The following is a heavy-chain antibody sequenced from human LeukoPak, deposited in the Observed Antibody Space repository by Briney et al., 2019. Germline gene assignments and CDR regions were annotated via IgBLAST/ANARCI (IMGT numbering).Heavy chain of an antibody. D-gene: IGHD1-1*01. CDR1: GFTFRSYE. CDR3: ARTSGQLDY. J-gene: IGHJ4*02. V-gene: IGHV3-48*03. CDR2: ISSSGSTI. Sequence: GSLRLSCAASGFTFRSYEMNWVRQAPGNGLEWVSYISSSGSTIYYADSVKGRFTISRDNAENSLYLQMNSLRAEDTAVYYCARTSGQLDYWGQGTLVTVSS.